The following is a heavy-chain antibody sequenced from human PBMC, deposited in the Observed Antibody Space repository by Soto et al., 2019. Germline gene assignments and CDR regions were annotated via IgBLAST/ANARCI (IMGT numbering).Heavy chain of an antibody. V-gene: IGHV4-34*01. CDR2: INHSGSA. D-gene: IGHD2-2*01. Sequence: SETLSLTCAVHGGSFSGDYWSWIRQPPGKGLEWIGEINHSGSANYNPSLTSRVTISVDTSKNQFSLKLSSVTAADTAVYYWARGPCSSTSCYAFYYYYYMDVWGKGTTVTVSS. CDR3: ARGPCSSTSCYAFYYYYYMDV. CDR1: GGSFSGDY. J-gene: IGHJ6*03.